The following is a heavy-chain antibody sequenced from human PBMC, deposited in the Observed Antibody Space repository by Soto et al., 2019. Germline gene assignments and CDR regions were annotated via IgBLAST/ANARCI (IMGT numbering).Heavy chain of an antibody. Sequence: GESLKISCQGSEYSFNNYWIGWVRQMPGKGLEWVGLIYIGGSDTRYSPSFQGQVTISADKSISTAYLQWSSLKASDTAIYYCARLNYDLLTGYRGSWFDPWGQGTLVTVSS. D-gene: IGHD3-9*01. CDR1: EYSFNNYW. CDR3: ARLNYDLLTGYRGSWFDP. V-gene: IGHV5-51*01. CDR2: IYIGGSDT. J-gene: IGHJ5*02.